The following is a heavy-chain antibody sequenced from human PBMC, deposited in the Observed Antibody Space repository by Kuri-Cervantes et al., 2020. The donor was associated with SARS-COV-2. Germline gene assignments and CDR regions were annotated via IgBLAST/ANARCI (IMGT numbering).Heavy chain of an antibody. CDR3: ARDLYMRRLDAFDI. D-gene: IGHD1-1*01. Sequence: GSLRLSCALYGGSFSGFYWSWIRQTPGKGLEWIGEINHSGSANYNPSLKSRVTISVDTSKNQFSLKLSSVTAADTAVYYCARDLYMRRLDAFDIWGQGTMVTVSS. CDR2: INHSGSA. CDR1: GGSFSGFY. J-gene: IGHJ3*02. V-gene: IGHV4-34*01.